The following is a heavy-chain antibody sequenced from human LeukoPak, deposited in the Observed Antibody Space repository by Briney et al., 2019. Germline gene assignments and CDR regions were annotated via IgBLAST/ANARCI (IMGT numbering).Heavy chain of an antibody. D-gene: IGHD3-22*01. J-gene: IGHJ3*02. CDR1: GGSISSGDYY. CDR3: ARGHPRTYYYDSSGYHPADAFDI. Sequence: PSQTLSLTCTVSGGSISSGDYYWSWIRQPPGKGLEWIGYIYYSGSTYYNPSLESRVTISVDTSKNQFSLKLSSVAAADTAVYYCARGHPRTYYYDSSGYHPADAFDIWGQGTMVTVSS. CDR2: IYYSGST. V-gene: IGHV4-30-4*01.